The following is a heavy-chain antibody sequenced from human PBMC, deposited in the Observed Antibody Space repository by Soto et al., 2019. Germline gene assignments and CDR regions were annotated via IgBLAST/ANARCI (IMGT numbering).Heavy chain of an antibody. V-gene: IGHV4-59*08. D-gene: IGHD1-1*01. Sequence: TLPLPSSVAGGSIISNGCHWILKQTGKGPEWIGYIYYSGTTDFNPSLKSRVTISIDTSKNQFSLKLSSVTAADTALYYCARTRNPHTTGENCFDFWGQGTLVTVSS. CDR3: ARTRNPHTTGENCFDF. J-gene: IGHJ5*01. CDR1: GGSIISNG. CDR2: IYYSGTT.